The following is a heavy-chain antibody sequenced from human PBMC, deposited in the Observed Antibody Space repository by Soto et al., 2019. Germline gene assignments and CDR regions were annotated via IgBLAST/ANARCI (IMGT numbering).Heavy chain of an antibody. D-gene: IGHD2-15*01. CDR2: ISAYNGNT. CDR3: ARSTVVVAALNWFDP. CDR1: GYTFTSYG. Sequence: QVQLVQSGAEVKKPGASVKVSCKASGYTFTSYGISWVRQAPGQGLEWMGWISAYNGNTNYAQKLQGRVTMTTDTSXXTAYMELRSLRSDDTAVYYCARSTVVVAALNWFDPWGQGTLVTVSS. J-gene: IGHJ5*02. V-gene: IGHV1-18*01.